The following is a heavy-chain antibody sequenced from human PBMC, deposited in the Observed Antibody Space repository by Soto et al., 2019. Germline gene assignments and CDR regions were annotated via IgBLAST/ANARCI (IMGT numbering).Heavy chain of an antibody. CDR3: ARALYYDSSGYLDY. Sequence: GGSLRLSCAVSGFTFSNYAMTWVRQPPGKGLEWVSGIIGSGGVTYYTDSVRGRFTISRDNSKNTLYLQMNNLRAEDTAVYYCARALYYDSSGYLDYWGQGTLVTVSS. CDR1: GFTFSNYA. D-gene: IGHD3-22*01. V-gene: IGHV3-23*01. J-gene: IGHJ4*02. CDR2: IIGSGGVT.